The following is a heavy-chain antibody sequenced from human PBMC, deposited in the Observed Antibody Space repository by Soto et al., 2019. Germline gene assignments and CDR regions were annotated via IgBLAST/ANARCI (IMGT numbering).Heavy chain of an antibody. Sequence: QVQLVESGGGVVQPGRSLRLSCAASGFTFSRHTMHWVRQAPGKGLEWVAAISDDGSNTYYAESVKGRFTISIDNSKKALYLQMNSMSSEDMAVQHSAREVYDEFWCGFTTHPYYFDDGGQGTLVTVSS. V-gene: IGHV3-30-3*01. D-gene: IGHD3-3*01. CDR1: GFTFSRHT. J-gene: IGHJ4*02. CDR3: AREVYDEFWCGFTTHPYYFDD. CDR2: ISDDGSNT.